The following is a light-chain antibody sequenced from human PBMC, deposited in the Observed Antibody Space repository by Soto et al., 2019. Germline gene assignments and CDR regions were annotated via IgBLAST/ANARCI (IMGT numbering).Light chain of an antibody. CDR2: KVS. J-gene: IGKJ2*01. CDR3: LQGTPWPYT. CDR1: QSLVSPDGNTY. Sequence: EVVMTQSPLSLPVTLGQPASISCRSSQSLVSPDGNTYLSWFQQRPGQSPRRLIYKVSNRDSGFPYRFSGSGSCTDFTLIIKRVEADALGVYYCLQGTPWPYTFGKGSKLEIK. V-gene: IGKV2-30*01.